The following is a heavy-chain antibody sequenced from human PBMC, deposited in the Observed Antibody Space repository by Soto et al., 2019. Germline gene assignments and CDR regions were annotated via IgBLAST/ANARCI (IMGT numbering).Heavy chain of an antibody. V-gene: IGHV4-34*01. CDR1: GGSFSGYY. D-gene: IGHD6-19*01. Sequence: ETLSLTCAVYGGSFSGYYWSWIRQPPGKGLEWIGEINHSGSTNYNPSLKSRVTISVDTSKNQFSLKLSSVTAADTAVYYCARGIGPYSSGWYSHPNYFDYWGQGTLVTVSS. CDR2: INHSGST. J-gene: IGHJ4*02. CDR3: ARGIGPYSSGWYSHPNYFDY.